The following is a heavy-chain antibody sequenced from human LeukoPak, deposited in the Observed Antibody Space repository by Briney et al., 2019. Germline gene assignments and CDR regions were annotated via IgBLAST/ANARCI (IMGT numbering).Heavy chain of an antibody. CDR3: ARDGGPFGGIIDY. Sequence: PSETLSLTCAVYGGSFSGYYWSWIRQPPGKGLEWIGEINHSGSTNYNPSLKSRVTISVDTSKNQFSLKLSSVTAADTAVYYCARDGGPFGGIIDYWGQGTLVTVSS. CDR1: GGSFSGYY. D-gene: IGHD3-16*01. CDR2: INHSGST. J-gene: IGHJ4*02. V-gene: IGHV4-34*01.